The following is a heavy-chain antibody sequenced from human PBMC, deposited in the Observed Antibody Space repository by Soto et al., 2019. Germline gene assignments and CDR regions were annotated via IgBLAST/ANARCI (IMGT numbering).Heavy chain of an antibody. J-gene: IGHJ6*02. D-gene: IGHD3-3*01. CDR2: INHSGST. CDR3: ARQPYYDFWSGYYGYYYYGMDV. CDR1: GRSFSGYY. V-gene: IGHV4-34*01. Sequence: SETLSLTCAVYGRSFSGYYWSWIRQPPGKGLEWIGEINHSGSTNYNPSLKSRVTISVDTSKNQFSLKLSSVTAADTAVYYCARQPYYDFWSGYYGYYYYGMDVWGQGTTVTVS.